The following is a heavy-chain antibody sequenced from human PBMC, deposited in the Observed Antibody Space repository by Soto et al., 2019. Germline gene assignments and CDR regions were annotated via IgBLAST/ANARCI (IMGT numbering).Heavy chain of an antibody. CDR3: AKDHVEMATKEGFGPN. CDR2: ISGSGGST. CDR1: GFTFSSYA. Sequence: PGGSLRLSCAASGFTFSSYAMSWVRQAPGKGLEWVSAISGSGGSTYYADSVKGRFTISRDNSKNTLYLQMNSLRAEDTAVYYCAKDHVEMATKEGFGPNWGQGTLVTVSS. J-gene: IGHJ4*02. V-gene: IGHV3-23*01. D-gene: IGHD5-12*01.